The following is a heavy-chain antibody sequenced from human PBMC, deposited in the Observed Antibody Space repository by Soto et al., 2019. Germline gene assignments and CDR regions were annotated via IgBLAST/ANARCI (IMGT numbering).Heavy chain of an antibody. CDR3: VRGLRDYFDY. CDR1: GYTFTSYY. Sequence: GASVKVCCKASGYTFTSYYIHWVRQAPGQGLEWMGVINPSGGSTSYAQNFQGRVTMTRDTSTSTVYMELSSLRSEDTAVYYCVRGLRDYFDYWGQGTLVTVSS. J-gene: IGHJ4*02. CDR2: INPSGGST. V-gene: IGHV1-46*03.